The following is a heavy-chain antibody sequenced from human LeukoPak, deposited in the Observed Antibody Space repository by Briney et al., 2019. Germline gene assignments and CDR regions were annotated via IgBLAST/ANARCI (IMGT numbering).Heavy chain of an antibody. D-gene: IGHD3-22*01. Sequence: PSQTLSLTCTVSGGSLSSGSYYWSWIRQPAGKGLEWIGRIYTSGSTNYNPTLKSRVTISVDTSKNQFSLKLSSVTAADTAVYYCARARPPTYYYDSSGYGNYYLDYWGQGTLVTVSS. V-gene: IGHV4-61*02. CDR1: GGSLSSGSYY. J-gene: IGHJ4*02. CDR2: IYTSGST. CDR3: ARARPPTYYYDSSGYGNYYLDY.